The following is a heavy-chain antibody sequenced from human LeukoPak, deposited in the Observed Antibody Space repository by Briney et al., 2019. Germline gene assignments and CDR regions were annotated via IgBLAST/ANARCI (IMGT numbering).Heavy chain of an antibody. J-gene: IGHJ4*02. CDR3: ARDSGRESHKVDY. CDR2: INTDGSGT. CDR1: GFTFSNYW. Sequence: PGGSLRVSCAASGFTFSNYWMHWVRQVPGKGLLWVSYINTDGSGTIYTDSVKGRFTISRDNAKNTLYLQMNSLGAEDSAVYYCARDSGRESHKVDYWGQGTLVTVSS. V-gene: IGHV3-74*01. D-gene: IGHD1-26*01.